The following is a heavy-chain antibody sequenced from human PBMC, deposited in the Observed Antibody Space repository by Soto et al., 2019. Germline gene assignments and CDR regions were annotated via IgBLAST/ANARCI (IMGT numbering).Heavy chain of an antibody. CDR2: ISAYNGNT. J-gene: IGHJ6*02. CDR1: GYTFTSYG. V-gene: IGHV1-18*01. CDR3: ARDPTFSDSYYGMDV. Sequence: ASVKVSCKASGYTFTSYGISWVRQAPGQGLEWMGWISAYNGNTNYAQKLQGRVTMTTDTSTSTAYMELRSLRSDDTAVYYCARDPTFSDSYYGMDVWGQGTTVTVSS. D-gene: IGHD3-10*01.